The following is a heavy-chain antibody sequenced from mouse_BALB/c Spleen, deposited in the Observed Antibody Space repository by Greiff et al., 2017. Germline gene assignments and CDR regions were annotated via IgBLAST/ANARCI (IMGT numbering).Heavy chain of an antibody. CDR3: ASPYYYGSSSYAMDY. V-gene: IGHV1-9*01. CDR2: ILPGSGST. Sequence: QVQLQQSGAELMKPGASVKISCKATGYTFSSYWIEWVKQRPGHGLEWIGEILPGSGSTNYNEKFKGKATFTADTSSNTAYMQLSSLTSEDSAVYYCASPYYYGSSSYAMDYWGQGTSVTVSS. D-gene: IGHD1-1*01. CDR1: GYTFSSYW. J-gene: IGHJ4*01.